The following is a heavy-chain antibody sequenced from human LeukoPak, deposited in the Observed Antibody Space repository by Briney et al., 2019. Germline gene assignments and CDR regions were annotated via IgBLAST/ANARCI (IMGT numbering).Heavy chain of an antibody. V-gene: IGHV3-74*01. CDR3: ARGADTGYSSDS. Sequence: GGSLRLSCAASGFTFSSYSMNWVRQAPGKGLVWVSRINSDARSTSYADSVKGRFTISRDNAKNTLYLQMNSLRAEDTAVYYCARGADTGYSSDSWGQGTLVTVSS. CDR1: GFTFSSYS. CDR2: INSDARST. D-gene: IGHD6-19*01. J-gene: IGHJ5*02.